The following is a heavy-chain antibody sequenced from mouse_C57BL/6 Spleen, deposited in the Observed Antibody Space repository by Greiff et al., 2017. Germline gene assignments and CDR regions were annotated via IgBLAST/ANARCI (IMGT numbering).Heavy chain of an antibody. CDR2: IYPRDGST. CDR3: ARDAIYYYGSSSYYFDD. Sequence: VQLQQSDAELVKPGASVKISCKVSGYTFTDHTIHWMKQRPEQGLEWIGYIYPRDGSTKYNEKFKGKATLTADKSSSTAYMQLNRLTSEDSAVYFCARDAIYYYGSSSYYFDDWGQGTTLTVAA. D-gene: IGHD1-1*01. CDR1: GYTFTDHT. V-gene: IGHV1-78*01. J-gene: IGHJ2*01.